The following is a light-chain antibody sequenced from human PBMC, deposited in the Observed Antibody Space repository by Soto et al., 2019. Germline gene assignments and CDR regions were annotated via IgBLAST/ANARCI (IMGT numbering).Light chain of an antibody. CDR1: QSVSSSY. J-gene: IGKJ2*01. CDR2: GAS. Sequence: ELVLTQSPGTLSLSLGERATLSCRASQSVSSSYLAWYQQKPGQAPRLLIYGASNRATGIPDRFSGSGSGTDFTLTISRLEPEDFAVYFCQQYGRSPPFTFGQGTKVEIK. V-gene: IGKV3-20*01. CDR3: QQYGRSPPFT.